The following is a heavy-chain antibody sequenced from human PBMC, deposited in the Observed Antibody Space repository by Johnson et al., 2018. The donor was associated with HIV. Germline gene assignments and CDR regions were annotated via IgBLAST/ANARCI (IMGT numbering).Heavy chain of an antibody. J-gene: IGHJ3*02. Sequence: VQLVESGGGLVQPGRSLKLSCAASGFTVSNNYMHWVRQAPGKGLEWVSVIYSGGNTYYADSVKGRFIISRDNFKNTLYLQMNSLRAEDTAVYYCARDRGLDAFDIWGQGTMVTVSS. CDR1: GFTVSNNY. D-gene: IGHD3-10*01. CDR3: ARDRGLDAFDI. V-gene: IGHV3-66*01. CDR2: IYSGGNT.